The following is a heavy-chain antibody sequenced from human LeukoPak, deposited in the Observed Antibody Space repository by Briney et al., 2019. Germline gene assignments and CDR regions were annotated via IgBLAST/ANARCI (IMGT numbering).Heavy chain of an antibody. Sequence: PSETLSLTCTVSGGSISSYYWSWIRQPPGKGLEWIGYIYYSGSTNYNPSLKSRVTMSVDTSKNQFSLKLSSVTAADTAVYYCARDRSSWTPNNYFDYGGQGTLVTVSS. CDR2: IYYSGST. J-gene: IGHJ4*02. CDR3: ARDRSSWTPNNYFDY. CDR1: GGSISSYY. V-gene: IGHV4-59*12. D-gene: IGHD6-13*01.